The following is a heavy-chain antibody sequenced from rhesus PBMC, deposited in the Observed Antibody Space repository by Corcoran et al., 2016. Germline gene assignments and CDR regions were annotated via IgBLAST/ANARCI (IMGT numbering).Heavy chain of an antibody. CDR2: IHWDDDK. CDR1: GFSLSTRGMG. D-gene: IGHD4-23*01. Sequence: QVTLTESGPALVKPTQTLTLTCTFSGFSLSTRGMGVGCIRRPPGKTLEWLEHIHWDDDKRYSKSLKSRLTISKDTSKNQVVLTMTNMDPVDTATYYCARVNTVTANFDYWGQGVLVTVSS. J-gene: IGHJ4*01. CDR3: ARVNTVTANFDY. V-gene: IGHV2-1*01.